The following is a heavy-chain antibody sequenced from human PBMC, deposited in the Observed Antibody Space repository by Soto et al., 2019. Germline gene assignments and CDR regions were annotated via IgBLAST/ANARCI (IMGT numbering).Heavy chain of an antibody. V-gene: IGHV3-30*18. D-gene: IGHD3-10*01. J-gene: IGHJ6*02. CDR3: AKRNYYGSGTFPLHYVGMDV. CDR1: GFTFSAYG. CDR2: ISSDGSDK. Sequence: QVQLVESGGGVVQPGRSLRLSCAASGFTFSAYGMHWVRQAPGKGLEWVAVISSDGSDKYYADFVKGRFTISRDNSVNTLYLQMNSLRAEDTALYYCAKRNYYGSGTFPLHYVGMDVWGQGTTVTVSS.